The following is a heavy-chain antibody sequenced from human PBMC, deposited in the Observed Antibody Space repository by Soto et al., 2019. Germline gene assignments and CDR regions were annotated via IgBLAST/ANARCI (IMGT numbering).Heavy chain of an antibody. D-gene: IGHD2-21*01. J-gene: IGHJ4*02. CDR3: ASEHKIKYYFDY. CDR2: IYYSGST. Sequence: SETLSLTCTVSGGSISSYYWSWIRQPPGKGLEWIGYIYYSGSTNYNPSLKSRVTISVDTSKNQFSLKLSSVTAADTAVYYCASEHKIKYYFDYWGQGTLVTVSS. CDR1: GGSISSYY. V-gene: IGHV4-59*08.